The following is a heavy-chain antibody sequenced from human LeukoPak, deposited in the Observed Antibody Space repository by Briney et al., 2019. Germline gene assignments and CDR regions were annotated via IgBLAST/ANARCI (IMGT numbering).Heavy chain of an antibody. CDR3: VRGWGRFYNYGQLYYFDF. Sequence: PGGSLRLSCAASRFTFRTYEMNWVRQAPGKGLEWISYISSSGSTIYYADSVKGRFTISRDNAKNSLYLHMNSLRAEGTAVYYCVRGWGRFYNYGQLYYFDFWGQGTLVTVSS. V-gene: IGHV3-48*03. CDR2: ISSSGSTI. D-gene: IGHD5-18*01. J-gene: IGHJ4*02. CDR1: RFTFRTYE.